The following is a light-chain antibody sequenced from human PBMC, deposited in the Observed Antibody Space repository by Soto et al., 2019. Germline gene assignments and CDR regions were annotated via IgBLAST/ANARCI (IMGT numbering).Light chain of an antibody. CDR1: SSDVGSYNL. J-gene: IGLJ1*01. CDR2: EGN. Sequence: QSALTQPASVSGSPGQAITISCTGTSSDVGSYNLVSWYQQHPGKAPKLMIYEGNKRPSGVSNRFSGSKSANAASLTISGLQTEDEADYYCCTYAGTNNFVVGTGTKLTVL. CDR3: CTYAGTNNFV. V-gene: IGLV2-23*01.